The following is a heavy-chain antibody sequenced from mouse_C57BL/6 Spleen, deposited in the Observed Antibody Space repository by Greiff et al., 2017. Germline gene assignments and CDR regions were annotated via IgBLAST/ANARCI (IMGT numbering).Heavy chain of an antibody. V-gene: IGHV1-5*01. CDR1: GYTFTSYW. CDR2: IYPGNSDT. CDR3: TRWYDYDGENYFGY. D-gene: IGHD2-4*01. J-gene: IGHJ2*01. Sequence: VQLQQSGTVLARPGASVKMSCKTSGYTFTSYWMHWVKQRPGQGLEWIGAIYPGNSDTSYNQKFKGKAKLTAVTSASTAYMELSSLTNDDSAVYYCTRWYDYDGENYFGYWGQGTTLTVSS.